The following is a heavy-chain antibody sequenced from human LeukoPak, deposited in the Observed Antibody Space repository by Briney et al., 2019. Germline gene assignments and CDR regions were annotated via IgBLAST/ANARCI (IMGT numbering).Heavy chain of an antibody. CDR2: INHSGST. J-gene: IGHJ4*02. CDR1: GGSFSGYY. Sequence: ASETLSLTCAVYGGSFSGYYWSWIRQPPGKGLEWIGEINHSGSTNYNPSLKSRVTISVDTSKNQFSLRLSSVTAADTAVYYCARILYYDFGSGSYSGYYFDYWGERTLVTVSS. V-gene: IGHV4-34*01. CDR3: ARILYYDFGSGSYSGYYFDY. D-gene: IGHD3-3*01.